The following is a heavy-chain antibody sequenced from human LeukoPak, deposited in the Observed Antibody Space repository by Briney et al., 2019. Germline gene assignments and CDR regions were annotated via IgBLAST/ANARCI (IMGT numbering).Heavy chain of an antibody. CDR3: ARVQRGYSYNPLGYYYYYMDV. D-gene: IGHD5-18*01. CDR1: GFTFISYW. CDR2: IKQDGSEK. J-gene: IGHJ6*03. Sequence: GGSLRLSCAASGFTFISYWLTWVRQAPGKGLEWVANIKQDGSEKYYVGSVKGQFTISRDNAKNSLYLQMNSLRAEDTAVYYCARVQRGYSYNPLGYYYYYMDVWGKGTTVTVSS. V-gene: IGHV3-7*01.